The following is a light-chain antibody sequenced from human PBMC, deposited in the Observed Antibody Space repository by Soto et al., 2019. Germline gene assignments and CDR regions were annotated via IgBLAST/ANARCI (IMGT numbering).Light chain of an antibody. CDR2: GAS. Sequence: IVLTQSPGTLSLSPGERATLSCRASQSVSSKYLAWYQQKPGQAPRLLIYGASSRASGIADRFSGSESGTDFSLTISRVEPEDFAVYYCLLFDNSPTFGQGTKVEFK. CDR3: LLFDNSPT. CDR1: QSVSSKY. V-gene: IGKV3-20*01. J-gene: IGKJ1*01.